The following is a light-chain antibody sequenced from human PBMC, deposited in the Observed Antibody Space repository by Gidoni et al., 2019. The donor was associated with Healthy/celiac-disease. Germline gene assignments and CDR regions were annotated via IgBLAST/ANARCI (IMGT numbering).Light chain of an antibody. CDR3: QQYGSSPGT. Sequence: EIVLTQSPGTLSLSPGERATLSCRASQSVSSSYLAWYQQKPGQAPRLLIYGASSRATGITDRFSGSGAGTDFTLTISRLEPEDFAVYYCQQYGSSPGTFGQXTKVEIK. CDR2: GAS. J-gene: IGKJ1*01. V-gene: IGKV3-20*01. CDR1: QSVSSSY.